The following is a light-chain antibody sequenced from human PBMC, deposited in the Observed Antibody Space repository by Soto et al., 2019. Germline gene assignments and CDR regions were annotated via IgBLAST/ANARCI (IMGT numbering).Light chain of an antibody. CDR2: SAS. Sequence: EIVMTQSPATLSVSPGERATLSCRASQSVDSNLAWYQQKPGQAPRLLMYSASTRATGIPARFSGTGSGTEFTLTISSLQSEDFAVYYCHQYNSYSWTFGQGTKVEIK. CDR3: HQYNSYSWT. J-gene: IGKJ1*01. CDR1: QSVDSN. V-gene: IGKV3-15*01.